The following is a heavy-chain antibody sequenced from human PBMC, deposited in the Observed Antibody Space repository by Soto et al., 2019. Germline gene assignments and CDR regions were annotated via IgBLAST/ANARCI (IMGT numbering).Heavy chain of an antibody. J-gene: IGHJ4*02. CDR1: GFTFSSYS. Sequence: GGSLRLSCAASGFTFSSYSMNWVRQAPGKGLEWVSSISSSSSYIYYADSVKGRFTISRDNAKNSLYLQMNSLRAEDTAVYYCARDSRNDGDYVRWAYFDYWGQGTLVTVSS. CDR2: ISSSSSYI. D-gene: IGHD4-17*01. CDR3: ARDSRNDGDYVRWAYFDY. V-gene: IGHV3-21*01.